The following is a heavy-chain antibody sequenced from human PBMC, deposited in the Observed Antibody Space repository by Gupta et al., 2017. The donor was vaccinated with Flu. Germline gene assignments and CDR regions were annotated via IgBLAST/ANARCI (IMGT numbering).Heavy chain of an antibody. V-gene: IGHV3-30*18. CDR1: GFPFSFYA. J-gene: IGHJ4*02. Sequence: QVHLIESGGGVVHPGTSLRLSCGASGFPFSFYAMHWVRQAPGRGLEWLANISDDGKFQFYADSVKGRFTISRDNSKNTLDLQMNNLRPEDTAVYYCVKDQRQTWSFDYWGQGTLVTASS. D-gene: IGHD3-3*01. CDR3: VKDQRQTWSFDY. CDR2: ISDDGKFQ.